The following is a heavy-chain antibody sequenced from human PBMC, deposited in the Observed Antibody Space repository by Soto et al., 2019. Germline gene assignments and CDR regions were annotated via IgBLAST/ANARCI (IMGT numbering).Heavy chain of an antibody. CDR3: ARVHSYGSEVLDY. D-gene: IGHD5-18*01. CDR2: IIPIFGTA. J-gene: IGHJ4*02. V-gene: IGHV1-69*13. Sequence: SVKVSCKASGGTFSSYAISWVRQAPGQGLEWMGGIIPIFGTANYAQKFQGRVTITADESTSTAYMELSSLRSEDTAVYYCARVHSYGSEVLDYWGQGTLVTVSS. CDR1: GGTFSSYA.